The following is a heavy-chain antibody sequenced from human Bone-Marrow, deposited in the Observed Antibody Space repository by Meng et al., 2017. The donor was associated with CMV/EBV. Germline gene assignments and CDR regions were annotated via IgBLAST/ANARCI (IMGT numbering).Heavy chain of an antibody. Sequence: SLTISCAASGFTFDDYGMSWVRQAPGKGLEWVSGISWNSGSIGYADSVKGRFTISRDNAKNSLYLQMNSLRAEDTALYYCAKGGFPIHYYVDYCGQGTLVTVFS. V-gene: IGHV3-9*01. D-gene: IGHD5-18*01. CDR3: AKGGFPIHYYVDY. J-gene: IGHJ4*02. CDR1: GFTFDDYG. CDR2: ISWNSGSI.